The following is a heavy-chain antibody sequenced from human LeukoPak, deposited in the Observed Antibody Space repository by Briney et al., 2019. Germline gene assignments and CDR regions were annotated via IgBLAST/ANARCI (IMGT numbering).Heavy chain of an antibody. CDR1: GFTFSSYA. D-gene: IGHD4-11*01. CDR2: IKQDGSEK. Sequence: PGGSLRLSCAASGFTFSSYAMHWVRQAPGKGLEWVANIKQDGSEKYYVDSVKGRFTISRDNAKNSLYLQMNSLRAEDTAVYYCTRVEETATTAAIIRKYSYYYYYMDVWGKGNTVTVSS. J-gene: IGHJ6*03. CDR3: TRVEETATTAAIIRKYSYYYYYMDV. V-gene: IGHV3-7*01.